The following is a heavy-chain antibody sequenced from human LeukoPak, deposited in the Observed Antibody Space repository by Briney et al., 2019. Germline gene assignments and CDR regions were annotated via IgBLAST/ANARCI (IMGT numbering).Heavy chain of an antibody. CDR3: AKAPGKNWGDSYWFDP. J-gene: IGHJ5*02. CDR1: SYTFVNHG. CDR2: ISLYNDNK. Sequence: ASVKVSCKASSYTFVNHGITWLRQAPGQGGEWMGWISLYNDNKKYAENFQDRVTITTDTYTSTAYMEMRSLRSDDTAVYYCAKAPGKNWGDSYWFDPWGQGTPVTVSS. D-gene: IGHD7-27*01. V-gene: IGHV1-18*01.